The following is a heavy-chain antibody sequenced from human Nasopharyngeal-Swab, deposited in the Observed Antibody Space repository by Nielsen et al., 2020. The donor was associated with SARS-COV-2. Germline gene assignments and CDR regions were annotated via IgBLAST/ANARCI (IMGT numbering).Heavy chain of an antibody. V-gene: IGHV3-7*01. CDR3: ARGRVSNYENYYYYGMDV. CDR1: GFTFSSYW. Sequence: GESLKISCAASGFTFSSYWMSWVRQAPGKGLEWVANIKQDGSEKYYVDSVKGRFTISRDNAKNSLYLQMNSLRAEDTAVYYCARGRVSNYENYYYYGMDVWGQGTTVTVSS. D-gene: IGHD4-11*01. CDR2: IKQDGSEK. J-gene: IGHJ6*02.